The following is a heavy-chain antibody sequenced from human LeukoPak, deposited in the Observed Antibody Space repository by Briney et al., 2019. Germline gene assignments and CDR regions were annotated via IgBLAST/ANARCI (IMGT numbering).Heavy chain of an antibody. Sequence: PGGTLRLSCGASGFTFSTYSMRWVRQAWGKGLECVSVISGKGCDTVYADSVRGRFTISRDNSKHTLCLQMNSLRDEDTAAYYCAKGRTVVGGSPRSYDCWGQGTLVTVSS. J-gene: IGHJ4*02. CDR1: GFTFSTYS. D-gene: IGHD2-15*01. CDR3: AKGRTVVGGSPRSYDC. V-gene: IGHV3-23*01. CDR2: ISGKGCDT.